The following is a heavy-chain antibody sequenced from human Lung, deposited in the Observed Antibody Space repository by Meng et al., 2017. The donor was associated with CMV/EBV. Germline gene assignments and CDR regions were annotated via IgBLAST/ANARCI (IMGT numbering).Heavy chain of an antibody. D-gene: IGHD3-10*01. CDR2: IYSDGIST. V-gene: IGHV3-74*01. Sequence: GESLKISCAVSGININTYWMHWVRQDPGKGLVWLSRIYSDGISTRYADSVKGRFTISRDNTKNTLYLQMNGLRAEDTAVYYCAREPGRGAFDIWGQGKLVTVSS. CDR3: AREPGRGAFDI. CDR1: GININTYW. J-gene: IGHJ3*02.